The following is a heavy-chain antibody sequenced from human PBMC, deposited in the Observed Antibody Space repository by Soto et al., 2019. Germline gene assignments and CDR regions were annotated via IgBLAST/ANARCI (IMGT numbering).Heavy chain of an antibody. CDR1: GGSFSGYY. J-gene: IGHJ6*02. Sequence: QVQLQQWGAGLLKPSETLSLTCAVYGGSFSGYYWSWIRQPPGKGLEWIGEINHSGSTNYNPALKRLVTISVDTSKNQFSLKLSSVTAADTAVYYCARRGFVGYDILTGWHYGMDVWGQGTTVTVSS. V-gene: IGHV4-34*01. CDR3: ARRGFVGYDILTGWHYGMDV. D-gene: IGHD3-9*01. CDR2: INHSGST.